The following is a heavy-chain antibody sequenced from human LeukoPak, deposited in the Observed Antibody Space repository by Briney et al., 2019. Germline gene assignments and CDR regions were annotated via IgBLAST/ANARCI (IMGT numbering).Heavy chain of an antibody. Sequence: ASVKVSCKASGYTFTSYAMNWVRQAPGQGLEWMGGIIPIFGTANYAQKFQGRVTITADESTSTAYMELSSLRSEDTAVYYCARAPTHGNYYYYYMDVWGKGTTVTVSS. V-gene: IGHV1-69*13. CDR2: IIPIFGTA. J-gene: IGHJ6*03. CDR3: ARAPTHGNYYYYYMDV. D-gene: IGHD1-26*01. CDR1: GYTFTSYA.